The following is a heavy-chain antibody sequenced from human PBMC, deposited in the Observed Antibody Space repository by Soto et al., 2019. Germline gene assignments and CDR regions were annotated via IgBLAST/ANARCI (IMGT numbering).Heavy chain of an antibody. CDR1: GYTFTSYD. J-gene: IGHJ4*02. V-gene: IGHV1-8*01. CDR3: AREFRGSYSERDY. D-gene: IGHD1-26*01. Sequence: ASVKVSCKASGYTFTSYDINGVRQATGQGLEWMGWMNPNSGNTGYAQKFQGRVTMTRNTSISTAYMELSSLRSEDTAVYYCAREFRGSYSERDYWGQGTQVTVSS. CDR2: MNPNSGNT.